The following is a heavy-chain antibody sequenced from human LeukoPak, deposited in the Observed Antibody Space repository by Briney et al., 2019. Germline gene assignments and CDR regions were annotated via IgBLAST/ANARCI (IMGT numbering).Heavy chain of an antibody. V-gene: IGHV3-30*18. CDR1: GFTFSSYG. D-gene: IGHD2-15*01. J-gene: IGHJ4*02. CDR2: ISYDGSNK. Sequence: PGGSLRLSCAASGFTFSSYGMHWVRQAPGKGLEWVAVISYDGSNKYYADSVKGRFTISRDNSKNTLYLQMNSLRAEDTAVYYCAKGPVRGDIVVVVADSFDYWGQGTLVTVSS. CDR3: AKGPVRGDIVVVVADSFDY.